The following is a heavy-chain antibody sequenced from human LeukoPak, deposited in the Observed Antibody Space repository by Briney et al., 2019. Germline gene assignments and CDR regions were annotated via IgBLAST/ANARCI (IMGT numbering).Heavy chain of an antibody. CDR2: ISSSSSTI. Sequence: GGSLRLSCAASGFTFSSYSMNWVRQAPGKGLEWVSYISSSSSTIYYADSVKGRFTISRDNAKNSLYLQMNSLRAEDTAVYYCARDAPIAAAGYYYYYYGMDVWGQGTTDTVSS. D-gene: IGHD6-13*01. CDR1: GFTFSSYS. J-gene: IGHJ6*02. CDR3: ARDAPIAAAGYYYYYYGMDV. V-gene: IGHV3-48*01.